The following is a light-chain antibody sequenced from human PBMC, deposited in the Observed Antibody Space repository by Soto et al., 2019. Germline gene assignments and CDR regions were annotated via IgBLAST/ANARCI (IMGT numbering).Light chain of an antibody. J-gene: IGLJ1*01. CDR2: DVI. CDR1: SSDVGGYDY. CDR3: SSYTTSSTQV. Sequence: QSALTQPASVSGSPGQSITISCTGTSSDVGGYDYVSWYQQQPGKAPKLMIYDVINRPSGVSNRFPGSKSGNTASLTISGLQPEDEADYYCSSYTTSSTQVFGTGTKLTVL. V-gene: IGLV2-14*03.